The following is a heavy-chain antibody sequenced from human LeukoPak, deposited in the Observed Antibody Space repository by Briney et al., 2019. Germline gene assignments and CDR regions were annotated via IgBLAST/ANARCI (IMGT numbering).Heavy chain of an antibody. CDR2: VYSNDDT. CDR3: GSSTVHYYNYGMDV. D-gene: IGHD2-21*02. J-gene: IGHJ6*02. V-gene: IGHV3-53*01. CDR1: GFIVSSKY. Sequence: PGGSLRLSCAASGFIVSSKYMSWVCQAPGKGLEWVSTVYSNDDTYYADPVKGRFSISRDKSKNTLYLQMNSLRAEDTAVYYCGSSTVHYYNYGMDVWGQGATVTVSS.